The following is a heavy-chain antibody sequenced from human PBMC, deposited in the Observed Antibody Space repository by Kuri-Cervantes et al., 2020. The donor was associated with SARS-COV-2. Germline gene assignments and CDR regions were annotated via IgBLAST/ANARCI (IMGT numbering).Heavy chain of an antibody. V-gene: IGHV1-58*01. CDR1: GFTFGSSA. J-gene: IGHJ4*02. D-gene: IGHD1-26*01. Sequence: SVKVSCKASGFTFGSSAVQWVRQTRGQGLEWLGLIVVGSGNTDYAQKFQDRLTLSRDMSTNTAYMELSSLRSDDTAVYCCATGGSGSAYWGQGTLVTVSS. CDR2: IVVGSGNT. CDR3: ATGGSGSAY.